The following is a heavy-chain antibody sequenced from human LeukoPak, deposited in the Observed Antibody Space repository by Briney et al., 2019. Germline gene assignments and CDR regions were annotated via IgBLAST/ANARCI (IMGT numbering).Heavy chain of an antibody. V-gene: IGHV1-2*06. CDR3: ARDQGRLSTSWYTGY. CDR1: GYIFTGYY. D-gene: IGHD6-13*01. CDR2: INPDSGDT. J-gene: IGHJ4*02. Sequence: ASVKVSCKASGYIFTGYYIHWVRQAPGQGPEWMGRINPDSGDTIFAQRFQGRVTMSRDTSITTAYMEVSRLRPDDTAVYFCARDQGRLSTSWYTGYWGQGTQVPVSS.